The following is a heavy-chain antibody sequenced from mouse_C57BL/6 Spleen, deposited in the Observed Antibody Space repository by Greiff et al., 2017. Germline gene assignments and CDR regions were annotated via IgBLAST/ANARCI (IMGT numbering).Heavy chain of an antibody. CDR3: ARHDLLLPFAY. CDR1: GFTFSDYG. J-gene: IGHJ3*01. Sequence: DVKLVESGGGLVQPGGSLKLSCAASGFTFSDYGMAWVRQAPRKGPEWVAFISNLAYSIYYADTVTGRFTISRENAKNTLYLEMSSLRSEDTAMYYCARHDLLLPFAYWGQGTLVTVSA. CDR2: ISNLAYSI. D-gene: IGHD1-1*01. V-gene: IGHV5-15*01.